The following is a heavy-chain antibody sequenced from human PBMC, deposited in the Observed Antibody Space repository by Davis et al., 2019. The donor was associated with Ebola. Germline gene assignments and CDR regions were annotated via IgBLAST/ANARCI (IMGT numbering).Heavy chain of an antibody. V-gene: IGHV4-59*06. CDR3: ASRGIFGPAYFDY. D-gene: IGHD3-3*01. CDR1: GGSISSYY. CDR2: IYYSGST. Sequence: PSETLSLTCTVSGGSISSYYWSWICQHPGKGLEWIGYIYYSGSTYYNPSLKSRVTISVDTSKNQFSLKLSSVTAADTAVYYCASRGIFGPAYFDYWGQGTLVTVSS. J-gene: IGHJ4*02.